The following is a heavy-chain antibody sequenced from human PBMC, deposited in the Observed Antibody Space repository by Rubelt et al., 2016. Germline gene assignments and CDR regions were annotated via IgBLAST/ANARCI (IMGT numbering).Heavy chain of an antibody. J-gene: IGHJ4*02. CDR3: ASGPLEQSHDFDY. Sequence: QVQVQQWGAGLLKPSETLSLTCAVYSGAFYGSYWSWIRQSPGKGLEWIGQISHSGITYYGASLKSRANISVDTSRSHFSLKLDSVTAADTAVDYWASGPLEQSHDFDYWGQGTQVTVSP. CDR1: SGAFYGSY. D-gene: IGHD3-3*01. CDR2: ISHSGIT. V-gene: IGHV4-34*02.